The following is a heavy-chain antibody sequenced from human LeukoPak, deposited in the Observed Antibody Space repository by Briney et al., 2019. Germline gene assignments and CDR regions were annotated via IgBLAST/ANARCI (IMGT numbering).Heavy chain of an antibody. J-gene: IGHJ4*02. Sequence: GRSLRLSCAASGFTFSSYAMHWVRQAPGKGLEWVAVISYDGSNKYYADSVKGRFTISRDNSKNTLYLQMNSLRAEDTAVYYCATGTPPVVGTGDCWGQGTLVTVSS. CDR3: ATGTPPVVGTGDC. CDR1: GFTFSSYA. V-gene: IGHV3-30-3*01. D-gene: IGHD6-19*01. CDR2: ISYDGSNK.